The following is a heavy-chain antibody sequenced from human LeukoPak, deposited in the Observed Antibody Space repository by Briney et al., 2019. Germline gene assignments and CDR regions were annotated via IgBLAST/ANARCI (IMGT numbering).Heavy chain of an antibody. CDR3: ARDPNSSWYGPDY. CDR1: GFTFSSYS. CDR2: ISSSSSYI. J-gene: IGHJ4*02. V-gene: IGHV3-21*01. D-gene: IGHD6-13*01. Sequence: TGGSLRLSCAASGFTFSSYSMNWVRQAPGKGLEWVSSISSSSSYIYYADSVKGRFTISRDNSKNTLYLQMNSLRAEDTAVYYCARDPNSSWYGPDYWGQGTLVTVSS.